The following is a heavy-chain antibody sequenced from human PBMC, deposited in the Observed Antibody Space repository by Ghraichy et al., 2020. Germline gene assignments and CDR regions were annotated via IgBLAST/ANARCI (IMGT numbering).Heavy chain of an antibody. D-gene: IGHD6-13*01. J-gene: IGHJ5*02. Sequence: GESLNISCVASGFTFNNYAMSWVRQAPGKGLEWVSGLTGGGGSTFTADSVKGRFTISRDNSKTTLYLEMNSLGVEDTAVYYCAKGDRGSSSKNWFDPWGQGTLVTVSS. CDR2: LTGGGGST. CDR3: AKGDRGSSSKNWFDP. V-gene: IGHV3-23*01. CDR1: GFTFNNYA.